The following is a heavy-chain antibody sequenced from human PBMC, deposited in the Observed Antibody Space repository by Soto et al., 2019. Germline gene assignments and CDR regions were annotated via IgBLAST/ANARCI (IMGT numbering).Heavy chain of an antibody. CDR3: SKVPIVVVPAAIWFDP. D-gene: IGHD2-2*01. J-gene: IGHJ5*02. CDR1: GFTFSSYA. V-gene: IGHV3-23*01. Sequence: GESLKISCAASGFTFSSYAMSWVRQAPGKGLEWVSAISGSGGSTYYAYSVKGRFTISRDNSKNTLYLQMNSLRAEDTAVYYCSKVPIVVVPAAIWFDPWGQGTLVTVSS. CDR2: ISGSGGST.